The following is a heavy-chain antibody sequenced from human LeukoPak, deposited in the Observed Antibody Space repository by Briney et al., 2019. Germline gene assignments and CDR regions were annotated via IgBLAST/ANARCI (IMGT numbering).Heavy chain of an antibody. CDR1: GFTFSAYA. CDR3: ARDFSLVVGASDS. V-gene: IGHV3-23*01. Sequence: GGSLRLSCAASGFTFSAYAMAWVRRPPGRGLEWVSTMALSGGPTHYADAVEGRFTISRDDSKSPLYLHINNLRAEDTAVYYCARDFSLVVGASDSWGKGTLVTVSS. J-gene: IGHJ5*02. D-gene: IGHD1-26*01. CDR2: MALSGGPT.